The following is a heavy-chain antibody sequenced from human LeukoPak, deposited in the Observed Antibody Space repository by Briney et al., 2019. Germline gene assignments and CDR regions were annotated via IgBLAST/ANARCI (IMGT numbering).Heavy chain of an antibody. CDR3: AKPLEGYSSSWLDY. CDR1: GFTFSSYS. Sequence: GGSLRLSCAASGFTFSSYSMNWVRQAPGKGLEWVAFISYDGTNKYYADSVKGRFTISRDNSKNTLYLQMNSLRAEDTAVFYCAKPLEGYSSSWLDYWGQGTLVTVPS. J-gene: IGHJ4*02. CDR2: ISYDGTNK. D-gene: IGHD6-13*01. V-gene: IGHV3-30*18.